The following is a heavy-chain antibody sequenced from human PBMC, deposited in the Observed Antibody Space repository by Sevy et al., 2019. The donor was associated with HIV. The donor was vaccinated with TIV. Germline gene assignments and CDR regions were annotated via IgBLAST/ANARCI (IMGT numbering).Heavy chain of an antibody. CDR3: AKDPPRYCSGGSDSLYFDY. Sequence: GGSLRLSCAASGFTFSNYAMSWVRQAPGKGLEWVSTISGSIIDGGRRTYYADSVKGRFTISRDNSKNTLYLQMNTLRAEDTAVYFCAKDPPRYCSGGSDSLYFDYWGQGTLVTVSS. D-gene: IGHD2-15*01. V-gene: IGHV3-23*01. CDR1: GFTFSNYA. CDR2: ISGSIIDGGRRT. J-gene: IGHJ4*02.